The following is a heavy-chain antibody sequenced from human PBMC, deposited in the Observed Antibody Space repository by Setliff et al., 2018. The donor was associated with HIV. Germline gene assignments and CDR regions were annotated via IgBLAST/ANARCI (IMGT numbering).Heavy chain of an antibody. J-gene: IGHJ4*02. Sequence: PGESLKISCQGSGYSFTTYWITWVRQMPGKGLEWVGIIYPGDYDTRYSPSFQGQVTISADKSISTAYVQWSSLKASDTAMYYCAKRTSCAGDCPPDYWGQGTLVTVSS. CDR2: IYPGDYDT. CDR3: AKRTSCAGDCPPDY. V-gene: IGHV5-51*01. CDR1: GYSFTTYW. D-gene: IGHD2-21*02.